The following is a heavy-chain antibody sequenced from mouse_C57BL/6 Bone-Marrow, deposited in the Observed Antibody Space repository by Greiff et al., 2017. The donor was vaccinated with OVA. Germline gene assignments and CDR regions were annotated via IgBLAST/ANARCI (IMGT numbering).Heavy chain of an antibody. CDR1: GFSLSTFGMG. Sequence: QVTLKESGPGILQPSQTLSLTCSFSGFSLSTFGMGVGWIRQPSGKGLEWLAHIWWDDDKYYNPALKSRLTISKDTSKNQVFLKIAKVDTANTATYYCARIASWITTVVAPHFDYWGQGTTLTVSS. CDR2: IWWDDDK. V-gene: IGHV8-8*01. CDR3: ARIASWITTVVAPHFDY. D-gene: IGHD1-1*01. J-gene: IGHJ2*01.